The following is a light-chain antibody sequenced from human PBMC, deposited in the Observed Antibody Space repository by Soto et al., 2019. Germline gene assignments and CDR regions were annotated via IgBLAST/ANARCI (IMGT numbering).Light chain of an antibody. Sequence: QSALTQPASVSGSPGQSITISCTGTSSDVGGYNYVSWYQQHPGKAPKLMIYDVSNRPSGVSNRFSGSKSGNTASLTISGVQAEDEADYYCSSYTSSSTRCVFGTGTKVTVL. J-gene: IGLJ1*01. CDR3: SSYTSSSTRCV. CDR2: DVS. V-gene: IGLV2-14*01. CDR1: SSDVGGYNY.